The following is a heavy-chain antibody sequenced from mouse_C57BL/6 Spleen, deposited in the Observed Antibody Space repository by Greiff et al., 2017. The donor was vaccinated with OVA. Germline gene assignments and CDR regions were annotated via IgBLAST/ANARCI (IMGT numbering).Heavy chain of an antibody. CDR1: GYAFSSSW. CDR3: ARYYDYEGMDY. V-gene: IGHV1-82*01. J-gene: IGHJ4*01. D-gene: IGHD2-4*01. Sequence: VQLVESGPELVKPGASVKISCKASGYAFSSSWMNWVKQRPGKGLEWIGRIYPGDGDTNYNGKFKGKATLTADKSSSTAYMQLSSLTSEDSAVYFCARYYDYEGMDYWGQGTSVTVSS. CDR2: IYPGDGDT.